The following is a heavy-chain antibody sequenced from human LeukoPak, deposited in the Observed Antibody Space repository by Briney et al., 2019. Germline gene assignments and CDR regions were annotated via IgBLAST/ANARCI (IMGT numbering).Heavy chain of an antibody. J-gene: IGHJ4*02. CDR1: GFTFSSYG. V-gene: IGHV3-30*03. CDR2: ISYDGTNK. CDR3: ARCSSWSGKSFDY. D-gene: IGHD6-13*01. Sequence: GGSLRLSCAASGFTFSSYGMHWVRQAPGKGLEWVAVISYDGTNKYYADSVKGRLTISRDNSKNTLYLQVNSLRAEDTAVYYCARCSSWSGKSFDYWGQGTLVTVSS.